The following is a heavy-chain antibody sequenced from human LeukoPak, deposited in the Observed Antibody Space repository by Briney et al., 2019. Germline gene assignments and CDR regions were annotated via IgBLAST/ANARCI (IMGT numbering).Heavy chain of an antibody. CDR3: ARIAAADPDY. CDR1: GGSISSGSYH. Sequence: SETLSLTCTVSGGSISSGSYHWSWIRQPAGKGLEWIGRIYTSGSTNYNPSLKSRVTISVDTSKNQFSLKLSSVTAADTAVYYCARIAAADPDYWGQGTLVTVSS. V-gene: IGHV4-61*02. D-gene: IGHD6-13*01. J-gene: IGHJ4*02. CDR2: IYTSGST.